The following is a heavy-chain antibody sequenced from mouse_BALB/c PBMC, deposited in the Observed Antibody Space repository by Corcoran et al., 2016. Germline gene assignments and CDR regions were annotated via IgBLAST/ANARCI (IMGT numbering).Heavy chain of an antibody. V-gene: IGHV1S29*02. CDR2: IYPYNGGT. CDR1: GYTFTDYN. Sequence: EVQLQQSEPELVKPGASVKISCKASGYTFTDYNMHWVKQSHGKSLEWIGYIYPYNGGTGYNQKFKSKSTLTVDNSSSTADMELRSLTSEDSAVYYCARESYGNSFAYWGQGTLVTVSA. CDR3: ARESYGNSFAY. D-gene: IGHD2-1*01. J-gene: IGHJ3*01.